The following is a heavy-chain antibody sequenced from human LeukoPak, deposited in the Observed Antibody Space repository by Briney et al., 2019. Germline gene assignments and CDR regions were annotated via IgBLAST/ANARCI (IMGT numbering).Heavy chain of an antibody. V-gene: IGHV1-24*01. J-gene: IGHJ6*02. CDR2: FDPEDGET. CDR1: GYTLSELS. D-gene: IGHD3-10*01. Sequence: ASVKVSCKVSGYTLSELSMHWVRQGPAKGLEWMGGFDPEDGETIYAQKFQGRVTITADESTSTAYMELSSLRSEDTAVYYCARDRGSYYGSGSRGSDVWGQGTTVTVSS. CDR3: ARDRGSYYGSGSRGSDV.